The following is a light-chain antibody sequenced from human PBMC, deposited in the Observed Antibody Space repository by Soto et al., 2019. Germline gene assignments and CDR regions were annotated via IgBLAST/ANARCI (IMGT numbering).Light chain of an antibody. J-gene: IGKJ1*01. Sequence: DIQMTQSPSTLSASVGDRVTITCRASQSISSWLAWYQQKPGTAPNLLIYKASTLQSGVPSRFSGSGSGTEFTLTISSLQPDDFATYYCQQYNSFTWTFGQGTKVDIK. CDR1: QSISSW. V-gene: IGKV1-5*03. CDR2: KAS. CDR3: QQYNSFTWT.